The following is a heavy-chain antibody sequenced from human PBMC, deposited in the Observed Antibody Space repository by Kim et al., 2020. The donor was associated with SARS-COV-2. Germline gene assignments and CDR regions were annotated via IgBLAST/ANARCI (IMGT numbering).Heavy chain of an antibody. Sequence: GSTYYNPSLKSRVTISVDTSNNQFSLKLNSVTAADTAVYYCARLGSSGRYWGQGTLVTVSS. J-gene: IGHJ4*02. CDR3: ARLGSSGRY. CDR2: GST. D-gene: IGHD3-16*01. V-gene: IGHV4-39*01.